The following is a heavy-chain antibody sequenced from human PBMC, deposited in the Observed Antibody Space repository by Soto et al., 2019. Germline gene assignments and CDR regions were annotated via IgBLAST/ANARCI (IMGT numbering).Heavy chain of an antibody. Sequence: GASVKVACKASGYTYTSYYMHWVRQDPGQGLEWMGIINPSGGSTSYAQKFQGRVTMTRDTSTSTVYMELSSLRSEDTAVYYCARKYRGNWNYFDYWGQGTLVTVSS. V-gene: IGHV1-46*03. J-gene: IGHJ4*02. D-gene: IGHD1-20*01. CDR2: INPSGGST. CDR1: GYTYTSYY. CDR3: ARKYRGNWNYFDY.